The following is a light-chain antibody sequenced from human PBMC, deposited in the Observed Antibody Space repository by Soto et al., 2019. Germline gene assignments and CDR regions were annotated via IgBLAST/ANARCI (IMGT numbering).Light chain of an antibody. CDR1: SSNIGSNT. V-gene: IGLV1-44*01. J-gene: IGLJ1*01. Sequence: QSALTQPPSASGTPGQRVTISCSGSSSNIGSNTVNWYQQLPGTAPKLLIYSNNQWPSGVPDRLSGSKSGTSASLAISGLQSEDEADYYCAAWDDSLNGNYVFGTGTKVTVL. CDR2: SNN. CDR3: AAWDDSLNGNYV.